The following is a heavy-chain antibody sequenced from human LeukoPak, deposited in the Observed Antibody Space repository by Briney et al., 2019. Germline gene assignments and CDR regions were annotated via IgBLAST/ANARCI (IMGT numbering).Heavy chain of an antibody. Sequence: SETLSLTCAVYGGSFSGYYWSWIRQPPGKGLEWIGEINHSGSTNYNPSLNSRVTISVDTSKNQFSLKLSSVTAADTAVYYCAGLIRPGWFDPWGQGTLVTVSS. CDR1: GGSFSGYY. CDR2: INHSGST. D-gene: IGHD1-14*01. J-gene: IGHJ5*02. CDR3: AGLIRPGWFDP. V-gene: IGHV4-34*01.